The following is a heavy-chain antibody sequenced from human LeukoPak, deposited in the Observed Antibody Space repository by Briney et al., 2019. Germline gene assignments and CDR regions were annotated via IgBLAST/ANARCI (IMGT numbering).Heavy chain of an antibody. D-gene: IGHD1-26*01. V-gene: IGHV1-24*01. CDR2: FDPEDGET. CDR3: ARGGKWELLRANWFDP. J-gene: IGHJ5*02. CDR1: GYTLTELS. Sequence: ASVKVSCKVSGYTLTELSMHWVRQAPGKGLEWMGGFDPEDGETIYAQKFQGRVTITADESTSTAYMELSSLRSEDTAVYYCARGGKWELLRANWFDPWGQGTLVTVSS.